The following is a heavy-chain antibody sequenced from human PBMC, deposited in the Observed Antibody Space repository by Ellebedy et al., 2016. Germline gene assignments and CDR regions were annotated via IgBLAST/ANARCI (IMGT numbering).Heavy chain of an antibody. Sequence: ASVKVSCKASGYSFTSYAMHWVRQAPGQSLEWMGWLNPGKGNTRYSQKFQGRVTITRNTSATIAYMELSSLRSEDTAVYYCARPHDYGDYATPFDSWGQGTLVTVSS. CDR3: ARPHDYGDYATPFDS. J-gene: IGHJ4*02. D-gene: IGHD4-17*01. CDR1: GYSFTSYA. V-gene: IGHV1-3*01. CDR2: LNPGKGNT.